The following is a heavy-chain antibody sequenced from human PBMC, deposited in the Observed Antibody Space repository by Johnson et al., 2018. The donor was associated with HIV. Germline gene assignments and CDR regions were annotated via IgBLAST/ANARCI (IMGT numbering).Heavy chain of an antibody. CDR1: GSLFSSYA. CDR3: AKDIGDGYNRWGGLDI. V-gene: IGHV3-33*06. J-gene: IGHJ3*02. D-gene: IGHD5-24*01. CDR2: IWNDGSNK. Sequence: QVQLVESGGGVVRPGTSLRLSCAASGSLFSSYAMHWVRQAPGKGLEWVTLIWNDGSNKYYTDSVKGRFTISRDNSKNTMYLQMKSLRAEETAVYSCAKDIGDGYNRWGGLDIWGQGTMVTVSS.